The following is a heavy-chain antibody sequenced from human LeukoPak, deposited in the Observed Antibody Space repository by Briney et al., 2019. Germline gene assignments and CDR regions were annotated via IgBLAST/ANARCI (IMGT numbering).Heavy chain of an antibody. CDR3: ARNAVAGHFDY. CDR2: ISSSSSYL. V-gene: IGHV3-21*01. D-gene: IGHD6-19*01. J-gene: IGHJ4*02. Sequence: PGGSLRLSCAASGFTFSSYSMNWVRQAPGKGLEWVSSISSSSSYLYYADSVKGRFTISRDNAKNSLYLQMNSLRAEDTAVYYCARNAVAGHFDYWGQGTLVTVSS. CDR1: GFTFSSYS.